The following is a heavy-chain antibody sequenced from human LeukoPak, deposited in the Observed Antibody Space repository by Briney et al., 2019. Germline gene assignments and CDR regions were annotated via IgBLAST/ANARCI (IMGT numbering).Heavy chain of an antibody. CDR2: IYTSGST. CDR3: AREAPLLDRNYYGMDV. D-gene: IGHD3/OR15-3a*01. V-gene: IGHV4-61*02. J-gene: IGHJ6*02. Sequence: SETLSLTCTVSGGSISSGSYYWSWIRQPAGKGLEWIGRIYTSGSTNYNPSLKSRVTISVDTSKNQSSLKLSSVTAADTAVYYCAREAPLLDRNYYGMDVWGQGTTVTVSS. CDR1: GGSISSGSYY.